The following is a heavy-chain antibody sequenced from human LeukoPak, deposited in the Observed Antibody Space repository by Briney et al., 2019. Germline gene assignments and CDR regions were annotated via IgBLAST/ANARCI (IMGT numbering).Heavy chain of an antibody. CDR1: GFTFSSYA. D-gene: IGHD6-19*01. CDR3: ARGGRGWYASPFDY. V-gene: IGHV3-30-3*01. J-gene: IGHJ4*02. Sequence: GGSLRLSCAASGFTFSSYAMHWVRQAPGKGLEWVAVISYDGGNKYYADSVKGRFTISRDNSKNSLYLQMNSLRAEDTAVYYCARGGRGWYASPFDYWGQGTLVTVSS. CDR2: ISYDGGNK.